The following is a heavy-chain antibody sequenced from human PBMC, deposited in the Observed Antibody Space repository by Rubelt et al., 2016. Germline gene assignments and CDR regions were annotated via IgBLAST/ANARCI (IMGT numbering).Heavy chain of an antibody. CDR1: GGSISSGGYY. D-gene: IGHD3-3*01. V-gene: IGHV4-31*03. J-gene: IGHJ4*02. CDR3: ARSKAGDFGVVILLFDY. Sequence: TLSLTCTVSGGSISSGGYYWSWIRQHPGKGLEWIGYIYYSGSTYYNPSLKSRVTISVDTSKNQFSLKLSSVTAADTAVYSCARSKAGDFGVVILLFDYWGQGTLVTVSS. CDR2: IYYSGST.